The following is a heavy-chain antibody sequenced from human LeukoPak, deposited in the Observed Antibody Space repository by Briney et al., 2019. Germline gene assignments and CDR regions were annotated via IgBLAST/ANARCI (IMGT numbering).Heavy chain of an antibody. CDR1: GFTVSSNY. CDR3: ARSGTVEYFDY. J-gene: IGHJ4*02. Sequence: GGSLGLSCAASGFTVSSNYMSWVRQAPGKGLEWVSVIYSGGSTYYADSVKGRFTISRDNSKNTLYLQMNSLRAEDTAVYYCARSGTVEYFDYWGQGTLVTVSS. CDR2: IYSGGST. V-gene: IGHV3-53*01. D-gene: IGHD6-13*01.